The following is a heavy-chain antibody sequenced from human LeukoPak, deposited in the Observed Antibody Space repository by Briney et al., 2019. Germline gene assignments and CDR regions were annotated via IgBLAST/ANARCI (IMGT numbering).Heavy chain of an antibody. Sequence: ASVKVSCKASGYTFTSYGIIWVRQAPGQGLEWMGWISAYNGNTNYAQKLQGRVTMTTDTSTGTAYMELRSLRSDDTAVYYCARGHIVVVPAAIRGSDYYYYYGMDVWGQGTTVTVSS. J-gene: IGHJ6*02. CDR1: GYTFTSYG. V-gene: IGHV1-18*01. D-gene: IGHD2-2*02. CDR3: ARGHIVVVPAAIRGSDYYYYYGMDV. CDR2: ISAYNGNT.